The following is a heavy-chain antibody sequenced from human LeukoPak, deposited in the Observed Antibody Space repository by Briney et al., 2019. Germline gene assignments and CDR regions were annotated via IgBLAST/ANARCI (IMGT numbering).Heavy chain of an antibody. V-gene: IGHV4-59*12. Sequence: PSETLSLTCTVSGGSISSYYWSWIRQPPGKGLEWIGYINDIGSTNYNPSLKSRVTISVDTSKNQFSLKLSSVTAADTAVYYCARGRPGGDLYYFDYWGQGTLVTVSS. CDR1: GGSISSYY. CDR2: INDIGST. J-gene: IGHJ4*02. D-gene: IGHD2-21*02. CDR3: ARGRPGGDLYYFDY.